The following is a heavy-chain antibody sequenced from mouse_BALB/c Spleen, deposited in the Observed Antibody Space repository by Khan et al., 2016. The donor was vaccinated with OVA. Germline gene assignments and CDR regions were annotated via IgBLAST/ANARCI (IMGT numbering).Heavy chain of an antibody. Sequence: VQLKESGPGLVAPSQSLSITCTVSGFSLATYGVHWVRQPPGKGLEWLGVIWAGGSTNYNSALMSRLSLSKDNSKSQVFLKMNSLQTDDTAMYFCDTYFGNYGWYFDIWGAGTTLTVSS. CDR2: IWAGGST. J-gene: IGHJ1*01. D-gene: IGHD2-1*01. CDR1: GFSLATYG. CDR3: DTYFGNYGWYFDI. V-gene: IGHV2-9*02.